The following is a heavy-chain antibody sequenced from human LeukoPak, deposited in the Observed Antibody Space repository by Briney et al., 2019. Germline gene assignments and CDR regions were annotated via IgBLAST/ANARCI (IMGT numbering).Heavy chain of an antibody. CDR3: ASRLRLLEYYFDY. V-gene: IGHV4-39*07. D-gene: IGHD3-3*01. CDR1: GGSISSSSYY. J-gene: IGHJ4*02. Sequence: SETLSLTCTVSGGSISSSSYYWGWIRQPPGKGLEWIGGIYYSGSTYYNPSLKSRVTISVDTSKNQFSLKLSSVTAADTAVYYCASRLRLLEYYFDYWGQGTLVTVSS. CDR2: IYYSGST.